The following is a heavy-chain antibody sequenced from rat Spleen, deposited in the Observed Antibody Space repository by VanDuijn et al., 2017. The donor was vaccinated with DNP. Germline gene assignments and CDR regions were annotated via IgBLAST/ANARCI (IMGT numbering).Heavy chain of an antibody. D-gene: IGHD4-3*01. CDR2: MWSDGDT. V-gene: IGHV2S18*01. CDR1: GFSLTSYS. J-gene: IGHJ2*01. CDR3: ASANSGYFDY. Sequence: QVQLKESGPGLVQPSETLSLTCTVSGFSLTSYSVHWVRQHSGKSLEWMGRMWSDGDTSYNSAFTSRLSISRDTYKSQVFLKMNSLQTEDTGTYYCASANSGYFDYLGQGVMVTVSS.